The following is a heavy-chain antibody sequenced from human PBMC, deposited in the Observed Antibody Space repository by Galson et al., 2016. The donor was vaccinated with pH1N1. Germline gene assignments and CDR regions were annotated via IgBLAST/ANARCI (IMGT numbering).Heavy chain of an antibody. J-gene: IGHJ4*02. CDR2: IFSGGRT. CDR3: ARGNYAKFDY. D-gene: IGHD2-2*01. Sequence: SLRLSCAASGFTVSDKYMTWVRQAPGKGLEWVSVIFSGGRTFYADSVKGRFTISRDNSKNTVYLQMNSLRAEDTAVHYFARGNYAKFDYWGQGTLVTVSS. V-gene: IGHV3-66*01. CDR1: GFTVSDKY.